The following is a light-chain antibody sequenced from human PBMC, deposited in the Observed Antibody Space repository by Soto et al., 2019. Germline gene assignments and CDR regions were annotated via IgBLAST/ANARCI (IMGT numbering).Light chain of an antibody. V-gene: IGLV2-14*01. Sequence: QSALTQPASVPGSPSQSITISCTGTSSDVGGYNYVSWYQQHPGKAPKLMIYEVSNRPSGVSNRFSGSKSGNTASLTISGLQAEDEADYYCTSYTSSATVVFGGGTKVTVL. CDR2: EVS. J-gene: IGLJ2*01. CDR1: SSDVGGYNY. CDR3: TSYTSSATVV.